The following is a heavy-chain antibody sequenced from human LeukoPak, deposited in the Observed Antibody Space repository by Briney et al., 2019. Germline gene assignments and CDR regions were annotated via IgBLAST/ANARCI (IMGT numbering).Heavy chain of an antibody. V-gene: IGHV3-23*01. CDR1: GFTFRSYG. D-gene: IGHD2-15*01. Sequence: GGSLRLSCAASGFTFRSYGMSWVRQAPGKGVEWVSGITGSGLSTYYADSVKGRFTISRDNSKNTLYLQMNTLRDEDTAVYYCAKAPVTTCSGAYCYPFDYWSQGTLVTVSS. CDR3: AKAPVTTCSGAYCYPFDY. J-gene: IGHJ4*02. CDR2: ITGSGLST.